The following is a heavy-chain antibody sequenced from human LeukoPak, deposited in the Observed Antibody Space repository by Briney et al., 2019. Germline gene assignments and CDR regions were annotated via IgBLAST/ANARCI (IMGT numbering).Heavy chain of an antibody. J-gene: IGHJ4*02. Sequence: SETLSLTCAVYGGSFSGYYWNWIRQPPGKRLEWIGNIYNSGSTNYNPSLKSRVTISVDTSKNQFSLKVSSVSAADTAVYYCARGDGFLFYWGQGTLVTVSS. D-gene: IGHD3-10*01. V-gene: IGHV4-59*01. CDR1: GGSFSGYY. CDR2: IYNSGST. CDR3: ARGDGFLFY.